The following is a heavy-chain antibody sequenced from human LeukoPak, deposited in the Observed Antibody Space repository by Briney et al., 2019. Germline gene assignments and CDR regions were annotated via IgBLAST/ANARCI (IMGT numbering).Heavy chain of an antibody. CDR2: IYYSGST. Sequence: SETLSLTCAVYGGSFSGYYWSWIRQPPGKGLEWIGYIYYSGSTNYNPSLKSRVTISVDTSKNQFSLKLSSVTAADTAVYYCARRMEAHYDILTGYSGNYFDYWGQGTLVTVSS. CDR1: GGSFSGYY. J-gene: IGHJ4*02. V-gene: IGHV4-59*08. D-gene: IGHD3-9*01. CDR3: ARRMEAHYDILTGYSGNYFDY.